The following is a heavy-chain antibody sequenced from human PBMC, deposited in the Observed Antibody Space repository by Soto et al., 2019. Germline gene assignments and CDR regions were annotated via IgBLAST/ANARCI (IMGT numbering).Heavy chain of an antibody. CDR3: ARGTSWQLPFDY. J-gene: IGHJ4*02. CDR1: SDSISSYY. Sequence: QVQLQESGPGLVKPSETLSLTCTVSSDSISSYYWSWIRQPPGKRLEWIGYISYSGSTDYNPSLKSRVTISDDTSKNQFSLKVSSVTAADTAVYYCARGTSWQLPFDYWGQGTLVTVSS. CDR2: ISYSGST. V-gene: IGHV4-59*01. D-gene: IGHD6-13*01.